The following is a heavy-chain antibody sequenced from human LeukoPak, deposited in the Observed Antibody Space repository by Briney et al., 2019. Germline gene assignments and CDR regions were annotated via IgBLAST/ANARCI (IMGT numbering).Heavy chain of an antibody. CDR3: AKDAQRGFDYSNSLEY. J-gene: IGHJ4*02. CDR1: GFTFSDYG. V-gene: IGHV3-30*18. D-gene: IGHD4-11*01. CDR2: TSYDGSDE. Sequence: PGRSLRLSCVASGFTFSDYGMHWVRQAPGKGLEWVAATSYDGSDEYYADSVKGRFTISRDNSKNTVSLQMNSLRDEDTAVYYCAKDAQRGFDYSNSLEYWGQGTLVTVSS.